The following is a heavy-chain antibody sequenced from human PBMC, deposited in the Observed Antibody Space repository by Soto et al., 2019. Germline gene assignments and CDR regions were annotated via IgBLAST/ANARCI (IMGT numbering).Heavy chain of an antibody. J-gene: IGHJ6*02. V-gene: IGHV1-18*01. D-gene: IGHD5-18*01. Sequence: QVQLVQSGAEVKKPGASVKVSCKASGYTFSNYGISWVRQGPGQGLEWMGWISGYNGNTHYEEKVQDRIKMTTDTSTSTTYMELGSLRSDDTAVYFCAIYPGFGFGYSYAFAMDVWGQGTTVTVSS. CDR1: GYTFSNYG. CDR3: AIYPGFGFGYSYAFAMDV. CDR2: ISGYNGNT.